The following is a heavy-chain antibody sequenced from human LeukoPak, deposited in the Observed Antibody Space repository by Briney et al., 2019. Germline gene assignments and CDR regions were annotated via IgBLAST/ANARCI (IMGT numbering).Heavy chain of an antibody. CDR2: ISSSSSTI. J-gene: IGHJ4*02. V-gene: IGHV3-48*01. D-gene: IGHD4-17*01. CDR3: ARGTYGDYLVDY. CDR1: GFTFSSYS. Sequence: GGSLRLSCAASGFTFSSYSMNWVRQAPGKGLEWVSYISSSSSTIYYADSVKGRFTISKDNAQNSLSLQMNSLRAEDTAVYYCARGTYGDYLVDYWGQGTLVTVSS.